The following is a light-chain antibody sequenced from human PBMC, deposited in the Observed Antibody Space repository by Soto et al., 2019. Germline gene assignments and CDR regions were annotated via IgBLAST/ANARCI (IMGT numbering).Light chain of an antibody. Sequence: QSVLTQPASVSGSPGQSITISCTGTSSDVGSYNLVSWYQHHPGKAPKLMIYEVFKRPSGVSDRFSGSRSGNTASLTISGLQAEDEADYYCSSYAGIGTYVVFGGGTKVTVL. CDR2: EVF. V-gene: IGLV2-23*02. CDR3: SSYAGIGTYVV. CDR1: SSDVGSYNL. J-gene: IGLJ2*01.